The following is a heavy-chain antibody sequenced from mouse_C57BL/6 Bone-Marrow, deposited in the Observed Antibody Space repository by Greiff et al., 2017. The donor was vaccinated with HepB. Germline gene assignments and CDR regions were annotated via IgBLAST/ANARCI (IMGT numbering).Heavy chain of an antibody. CDR2: INPNNGGT. J-gene: IGHJ2*01. V-gene: IGHV1-26*01. Sequence: VQLQQSGPELVKPGASVKISCKASGYTFTDYYMNWVKQSHGKSLEWIGDINPNNGGTSYNQKFKGKATLTVDKSSSTAYMELRSLTSEDSAVYYCARGYYGSSYPDSWGQGTTLTVSS. CDR3: ARGYYGSSYPDS. D-gene: IGHD1-1*01. CDR1: GYTFTDYY.